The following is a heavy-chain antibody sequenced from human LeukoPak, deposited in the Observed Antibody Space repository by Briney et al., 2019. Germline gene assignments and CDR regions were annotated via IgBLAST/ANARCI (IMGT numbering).Heavy chain of an antibody. J-gene: IGHJ3*02. CDR1: GGSISSSSYY. D-gene: IGHD3-22*01. V-gene: IGHV4-39*07. Sequence: SVTLSLTCTVSGGSISSSSYYWGWIRQPPGKGLEWIGSIYYSGSTFYNPSLKSRVTISVDTSKNQFSLKLSSVTAADTAVYYCARNYYDSIDIWGQGTMVTVSS. CDR2: IYYSGST. CDR3: ARNYYDSIDI.